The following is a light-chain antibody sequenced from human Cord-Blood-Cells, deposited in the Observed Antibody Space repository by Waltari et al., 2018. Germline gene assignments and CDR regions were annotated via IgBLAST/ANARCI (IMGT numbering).Light chain of an antibody. CDR2: AAS. V-gene: IGKV1-8*01. Sequence: AIRMTQSPSSSTASTEDRVTITCRASQGISSYLAWHQQKPEKAPKLLIYAASTLQSGVPSRFSGSGSGTDFTLTISCLQSEDFATYYCQQYYSYPLFGGGTKVEIK. CDR1: QGISSY. J-gene: IGKJ4*01. CDR3: QQYYSYPL.